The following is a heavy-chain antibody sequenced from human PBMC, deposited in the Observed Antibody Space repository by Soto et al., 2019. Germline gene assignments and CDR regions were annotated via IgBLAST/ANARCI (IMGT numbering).Heavy chain of an antibody. CDR2: ISADNGNT. D-gene: IGHD3-10*01. V-gene: IGHV1-18*03. CDR3: WRLRLRPMGTPYALPHFYY. CDR1: GYTFTSYG. J-gene: IGHJ4*02. Sequence: QVQLVQSGAEVKKPGASVKVSCKASGYTFTSYGISWVRQAPGQGLEWMGWISADNGNTNYAQKLQGRVTITTYTSTRSADMERRSLRSDDMAAYYCWRLRLRPMGTPYALPHFYYWGRGTLVTFSP.